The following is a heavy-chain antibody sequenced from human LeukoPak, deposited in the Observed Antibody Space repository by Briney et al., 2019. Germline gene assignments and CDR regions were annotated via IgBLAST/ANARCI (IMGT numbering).Heavy chain of an antibody. Sequence: ASVKVSCKASGYTFTGYYMHWVRQAPGQGLEWMGWISPNSGGTNYAQKFQGRVTMTRDTSINTAFMDLSRLSSDDTAIYYCARDLQPQQTNTFDVWGQGTIVTVSS. V-gene: IGHV1-2*02. CDR2: ISPNSGGT. D-gene: IGHD1-1*01. CDR3: ARDLQPQQTNTFDV. CDR1: GYTFTGYY. J-gene: IGHJ3*01.